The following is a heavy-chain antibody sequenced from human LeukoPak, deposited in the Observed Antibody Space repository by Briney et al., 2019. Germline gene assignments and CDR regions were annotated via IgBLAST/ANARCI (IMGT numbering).Heavy chain of an antibody. CDR3: TTDTYYYDSSGYYYCDY. CDR1: GFTLSNAW. D-gene: IGHD3-22*01. CDR2: IKSKTDGGTT. V-gene: IGHV3-15*01. Sequence: GGSLRLSCAASGFTLSNAWMSWVRQAPGKGLEWVGRIKSKTDGGTTDYAAPVKGRFTISRDDSKNTLYLQMNSLKTEDTAVYYCTTDTYYYDSSGYYYCDYWGQGTLVTVSS. J-gene: IGHJ4*02.